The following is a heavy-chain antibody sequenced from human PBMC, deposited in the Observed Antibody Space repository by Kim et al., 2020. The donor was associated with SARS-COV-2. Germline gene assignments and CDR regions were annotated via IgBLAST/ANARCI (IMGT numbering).Heavy chain of an antibody. Sequence: GGSLRLSCAASGFTFSSYWMSWVRQAPGKGLEWVANIKQDGSEKYYVDSVKGRFTISRDNAKNSLYLQMNSLRAEDTAVYYCARDWGTDYVWGSYRPTQIGFDYWGQGTLVTVSS. V-gene: IGHV3-7*01. CDR1: GFTFSSYW. J-gene: IGHJ4*02. CDR3: ARDWGTDYVWGSYRPTQIGFDY. D-gene: IGHD3-16*02. CDR2: IKQDGSEK.